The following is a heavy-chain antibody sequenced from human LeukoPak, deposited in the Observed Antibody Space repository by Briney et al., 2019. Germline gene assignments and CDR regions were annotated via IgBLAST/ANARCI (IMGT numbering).Heavy chain of an antibody. CDR3: ARDSNKITIFGVVNYNWFDP. CDR1: GYTFTTYD. CDR2: ISTYNSNT. J-gene: IGHJ5*02. Sequence: GASVKVSCKASGYTFTTYDISWVRQAPGQGLEWMGWISTYNSNTNYAQKLQGRVTMTTDTSTSTAYMELRSLRSDDTAVYYCARDSNKITIFGVVNYNWFDPWGQGTLVTVSS. D-gene: IGHD3-3*01. V-gene: IGHV1-18*01.